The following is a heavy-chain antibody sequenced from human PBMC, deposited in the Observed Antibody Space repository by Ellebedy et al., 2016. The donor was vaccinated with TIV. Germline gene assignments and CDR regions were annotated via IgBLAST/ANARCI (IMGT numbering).Heavy chain of an antibody. J-gene: IGHJ5*02. CDR2: INPNSGGT. D-gene: IGHD1-7*01. V-gene: IGHV1-2*02. Sequence: ASVKVSCXASGYTFTGYYMHWVRQAPGQGLEWMGWINPNSGGTNYAQKFQGRVTMTRDTSISTAYMELSRLRSDDTAVYYCARDGSTGTTSLGLGDWFDPWGQGTLVTVSS. CDR3: ARDGSTGTTSLGLGDWFDP. CDR1: GYTFTGYY.